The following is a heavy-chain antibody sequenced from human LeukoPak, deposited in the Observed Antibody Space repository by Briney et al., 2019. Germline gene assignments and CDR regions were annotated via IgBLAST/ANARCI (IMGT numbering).Heavy chain of an antibody. J-gene: IGHJ3*02. CDR3: ARPPRYCSSTSCHSHDAFDI. CDR1: GYTFTGYY. D-gene: IGHD2-2*01. V-gene: IGHV1-2*02. Sequence: ASVKVSCKASGYTFTGYYMHWVRQAPGQGLEWMGWINPNSGGTNYAQKFQGRVTMTRDTSISTAYMELSRLRSDDTAVYYCARPPRYCSSTSCHSHDAFDIWGQGTMVTVSS. CDR2: INPNSGGT.